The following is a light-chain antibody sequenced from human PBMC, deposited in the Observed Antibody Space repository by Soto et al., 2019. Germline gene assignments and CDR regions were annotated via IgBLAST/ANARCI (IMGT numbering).Light chain of an antibody. V-gene: IGKV1-13*02. Sequence: AIQLTQSPSSLSASVGDRVTITCRASQGISSALAWYQQKPGKAPKLLIYDASSLESGVPSRFSGSGSGTDFALTISSLHPEDFETCDCQQVNSYPLTFDGGTKVEIK. CDR3: QQVNSYPLT. CDR1: QGISSA. J-gene: IGKJ4*01. CDR2: DAS.